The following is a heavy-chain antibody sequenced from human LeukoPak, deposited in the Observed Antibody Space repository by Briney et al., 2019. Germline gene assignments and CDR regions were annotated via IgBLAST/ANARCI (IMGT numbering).Heavy chain of an antibody. Sequence: TGGSLRLSCAASGFTVGSKYMSWVRQAPGKGLEWVSVIYDSGTTYYADSVKGRFTISRDNSKNTLYLQMNSLRADDTAVYYCARDILWGQGTLVTVSS. J-gene: IGHJ4*02. CDR2: IYDSGTT. V-gene: IGHV3-53*01. CDR1: GFTVGSKY. CDR3: ARDIL.